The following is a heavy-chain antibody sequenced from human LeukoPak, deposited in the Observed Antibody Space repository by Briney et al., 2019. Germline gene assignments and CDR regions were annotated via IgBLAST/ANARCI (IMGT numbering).Heavy chain of an antibody. CDR2: IYPGDSDT. D-gene: IGHD6-13*01. Sequence: GEPLKISCKGSGYSFTSYWIGWVRQMPGKGLEWMGIIYPGDSDTRYSPSFQGQVTISADKSISTAYLQWSSLKASENAMYYCARRVAAAGTIWFDPWGQGTLVTVSS. CDR1: GYSFTSYW. V-gene: IGHV5-51*01. CDR3: ARRVAAAGTIWFDP. J-gene: IGHJ5*02.